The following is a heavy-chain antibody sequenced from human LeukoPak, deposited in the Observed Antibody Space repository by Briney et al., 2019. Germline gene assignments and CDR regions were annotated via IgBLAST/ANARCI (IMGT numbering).Heavy chain of an antibody. D-gene: IGHD3-22*01. CDR2: ISGSGGST. CDR3: AQRLSSSGYFGSLDY. J-gene: IGHJ4*02. V-gene: IGHV3-23*01. Sequence: PGGSLRLSCAASGFTFSSYAMSWVRQAPGKGLEWVSAISGSGGSTYYADSVKGRFTISKDNTKNKLYLQINSLRAEDTAVYYCAQRLSSSGYFGSLDYWGQGTLVTVSS. CDR1: GFTFSSYA.